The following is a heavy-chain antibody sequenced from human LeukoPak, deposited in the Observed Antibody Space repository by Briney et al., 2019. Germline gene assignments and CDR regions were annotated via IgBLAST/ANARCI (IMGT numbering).Heavy chain of an antibody. V-gene: IGHV3-23*01. D-gene: IGHD3-22*01. Sequence: GGSLRLSCAASGFTFSSYSMNWVRQAPGKGLEWVSAISGSGGSTYYADSVKGRFTISRDNSKNTLYLQMNSLRAEDTAVYYCARKKDVTMIVRGGAFDIWGQGTMVTVSS. CDR2: ISGSGGST. J-gene: IGHJ3*02. CDR1: GFTFSSYS. CDR3: ARKKDVTMIVRGGAFDI.